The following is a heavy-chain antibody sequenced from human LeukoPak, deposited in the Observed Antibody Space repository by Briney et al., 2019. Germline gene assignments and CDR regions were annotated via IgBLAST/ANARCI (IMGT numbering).Heavy chain of an antibody. D-gene: IGHD6-6*01. V-gene: IGHV1-18*01. CDR3: ARDLGSSATSTNWFDP. Sequence: ASAKVSCKASGGTFSSYSISWVRQAPGQGLEWMGWISAYNGNTNYAQKLQGRVTMTTDTSTSTAYMELRSLRSDDTAVYYCARDLGSSATSTNWFDPWGQGTLVTVSS. CDR2: ISAYNGNT. CDR1: GGTFSSYS. J-gene: IGHJ5*02.